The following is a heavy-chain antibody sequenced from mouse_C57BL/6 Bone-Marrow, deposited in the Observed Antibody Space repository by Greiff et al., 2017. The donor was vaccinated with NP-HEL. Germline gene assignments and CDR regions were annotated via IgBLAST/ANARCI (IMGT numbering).Heavy chain of an antibody. J-gene: IGHJ3*01. Sequence: QVQLQQSGAELARPGASVKLSCKASGYTFTSYGISWVKQRTGQGLEWIGEIYPRSGNTYYNEKFKGKATLTADKSSSTAYMELRSLTSEDSAVYFCASGGVLTGFAYWGQGTLVTVSA. D-gene: IGHD4-1*01. CDR2: IYPRSGNT. CDR1: GYTFTSYG. V-gene: IGHV1-81*01. CDR3: ASGGVLTGFAY.